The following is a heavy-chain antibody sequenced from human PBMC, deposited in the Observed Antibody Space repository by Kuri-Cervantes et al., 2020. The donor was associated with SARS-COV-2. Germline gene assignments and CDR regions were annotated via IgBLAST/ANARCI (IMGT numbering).Heavy chain of an antibody. V-gene: IGHV1-46*01. J-gene: IGHJ4*02. CDR3: ARQDLYGSLNFDY. Sequence: ASVKVSCKASGYTFTSYYMHWVRQAPGQGLEWMGIINPSGGSTSYAQKFQGRITMTAGEATNTAYMELSSLTFEDTAVYYCARQDLYGSLNFDYWGQGTLVTVSS. CDR1: GYTFTSYY. D-gene: IGHD6-6*01. CDR2: INPSGGST.